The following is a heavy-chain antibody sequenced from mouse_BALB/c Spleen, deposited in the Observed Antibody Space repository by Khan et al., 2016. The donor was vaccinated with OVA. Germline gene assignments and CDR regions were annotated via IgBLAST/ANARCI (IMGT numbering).Heavy chain of an antibody. J-gene: IGHJ3*01. D-gene: IGHD2-2*01. Sequence: EVQLQQSGPELMKPGASVKISCKASGYSFTSYYIHWVKQSHGKSLEWIGYIDPFNGGTSYNPKFKGKATLTVDTSSSTAYMHLSSLTSDDSAVYYCARHGYVAWFAYWGQGTLVTVSA. CDR3: ARHGYVAWFAY. CDR1: GYSFTSYY. CDR2: IDPFNGGT. V-gene: IGHV1S135*01.